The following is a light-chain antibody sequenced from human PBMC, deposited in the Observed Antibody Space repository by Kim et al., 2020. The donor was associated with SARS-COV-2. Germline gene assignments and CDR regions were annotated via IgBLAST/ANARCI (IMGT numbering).Light chain of an antibody. CDR2: GAS. CDR1: QYSGNF. V-gene: IGKV1-39*01. J-gene: IGKJ1*01. CDR3: QQSYSYPWT. Sequence: SASVGDRVIITCRASQYSGNFLNWYQQKPGKAPKVLIYGASILESGVPSRFTGTGSGTDFTLTISSLQPEDFATYYCQQSYSYPWTFGQGTKLEI.